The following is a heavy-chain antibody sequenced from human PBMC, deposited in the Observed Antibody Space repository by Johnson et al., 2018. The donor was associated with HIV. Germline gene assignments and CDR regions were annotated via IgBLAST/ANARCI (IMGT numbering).Heavy chain of an antibody. CDR1: GFTFSTYA. V-gene: IGHV3-23*04. CDR2: ISGGGGRT. D-gene: IGHD3-22*01. CDR3: AKDTGAYYDTFLAFDI. Sequence: VQLVESGGGLVQPGGSLRLSCAASGFTFSTYAMSWVRQAPGRGLEWVSAISGGGGRTYYADSVKGRFTISRDNSKNTLYLEMNSLRAEDTAVYYCAKDTGAYYDTFLAFDIWGQGTMVTVSS. J-gene: IGHJ3*02.